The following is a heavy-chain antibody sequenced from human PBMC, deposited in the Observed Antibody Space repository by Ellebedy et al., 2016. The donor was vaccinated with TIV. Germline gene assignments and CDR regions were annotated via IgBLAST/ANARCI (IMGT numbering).Heavy chain of an antibody. D-gene: IGHD3-9*01. J-gene: IGHJ6*03. CDR1: GGSFSGYY. Sequence: SETLSLXXAVYGGSFSGYYWSWIRQPPGKGLEWIGEINHSGSTNYNPSLKSRVTISVDTSKNQFSLKLSSVSAADTAVFYCARVLTLRSYFMDVWGKGTTVTVSS. V-gene: IGHV4-34*01. CDR3: ARVLTLRSYFMDV. CDR2: INHSGST.